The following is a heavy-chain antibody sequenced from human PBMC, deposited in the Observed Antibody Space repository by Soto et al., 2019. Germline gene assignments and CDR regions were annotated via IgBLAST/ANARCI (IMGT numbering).Heavy chain of an antibody. CDR3: ARAYYDILTGYSGANWFDP. V-gene: IGHV4-31*03. CDR2: IYYSGST. J-gene: IGHJ5*02. D-gene: IGHD3-9*01. Sequence: PSETLSLTCTVSGGSISSGGYYWSWIRQHPGKGLEWIGYIYYSGSTYYNPSLKSRVTISVDTSKNQFSLKLSSVTAADTAVYYCARAYYDILTGYSGANWFDPWGQGTLVTVSS. CDR1: GGSISSGGYY.